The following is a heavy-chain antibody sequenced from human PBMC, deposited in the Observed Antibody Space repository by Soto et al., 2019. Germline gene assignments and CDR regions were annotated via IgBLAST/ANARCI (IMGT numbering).Heavy chain of an antibody. CDR2: ISHSGAT. J-gene: IGHJ6*02. CDR3: ARGNHYYGMDV. V-gene: IGHV4-34*01. CDR1: GGSFTDYY. Sequence: QVQLQQWGAGLLKPSDTLSITCAVYGGSFTDYYWTWIRQPPGKGLEWIGEISHSGATNYNPSLKSRVTISEDTSKNQVSLKVTSVTAADTAVFYCARGNHYYGMDVLGQGTTVTVSS.